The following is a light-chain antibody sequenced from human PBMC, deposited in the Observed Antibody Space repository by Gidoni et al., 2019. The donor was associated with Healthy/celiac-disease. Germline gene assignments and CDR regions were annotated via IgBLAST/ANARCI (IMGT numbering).Light chain of an antibody. CDR3: QQSYSTPLT. CDR1: QSISSY. V-gene: IGKV1-39*01. J-gene: IGKJ1*01. Sequence: DIQMTQSPSSLSASVGDRVTITCRASQSISSYLNGYQQKPGKAPKLLIYAASSLQSGVPSRFSGSGSGTDFTLTISSLQPEDFATYYCQQSYSTPLTVGQGTKVEIK. CDR2: AAS.